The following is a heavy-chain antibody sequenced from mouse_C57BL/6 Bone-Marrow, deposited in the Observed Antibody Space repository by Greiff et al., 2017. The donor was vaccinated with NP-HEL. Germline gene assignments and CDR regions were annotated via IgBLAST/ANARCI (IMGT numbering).Heavy chain of an antibody. CDR2: INPSTGGT. J-gene: IGHJ3*01. V-gene: IGHV1-42*01. CDR3: APFYYSFAY. Sequence: EVQLKESGPELVKPGASVKISCKASGYSFTGYYMNWVKQSPEKSLEWIGEINPSTGGTTYNQKFKAKATLTVDKSSSTAYMQLKSLTSEDSAVYYCAPFYYSFAYWGQGTLVTVSA. CDR1: GYSFTGYY. D-gene: IGHD1-1*01.